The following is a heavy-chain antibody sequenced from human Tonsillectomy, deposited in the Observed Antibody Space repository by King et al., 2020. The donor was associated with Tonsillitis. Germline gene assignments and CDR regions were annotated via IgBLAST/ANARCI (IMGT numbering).Heavy chain of an antibody. CDR3: ATQGLQYSFGTDV. Sequence: QLQESGPGLMKPSETLSLTCAVSGASIGESTYYWAWIRQPPGKGLEWIGSVYYSGTTYYRPSLKSRVTISIDKSKNQFSLRMTSVTAADTAVYYCATQGLQYSFGTDVWGQGTTVTVSS. CDR1: GASIGESTYY. CDR2: VYYSGTT. D-gene: IGHD3-3*01. V-gene: IGHV4-39*07. J-gene: IGHJ6*02.